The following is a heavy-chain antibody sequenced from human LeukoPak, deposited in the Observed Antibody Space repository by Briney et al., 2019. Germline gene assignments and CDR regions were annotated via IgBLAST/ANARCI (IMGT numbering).Heavy chain of an antibody. D-gene: IGHD6-13*01. CDR3: ARGSSSWMDY. Sequence: ASVQVSCKASGYTFITYAMYWVRQAPGQRLEWMGWINAGNGNTKYSHKFQGRVTITRDTSASTGYMEVSSLTSEDAAVYYCARGSSSWMDYWGQGTLVTVSS. CDR1: GYTFITYA. J-gene: IGHJ4*02. CDR2: INAGNGNT. V-gene: IGHV1-3*01.